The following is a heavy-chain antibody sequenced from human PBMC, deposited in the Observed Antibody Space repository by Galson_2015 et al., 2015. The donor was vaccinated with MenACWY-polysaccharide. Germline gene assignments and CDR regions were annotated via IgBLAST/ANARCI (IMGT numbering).Heavy chain of an antibody. CDR1: GYTFTSYD. Sequence: SVKASCKASGYTFTSYDINWVRQATGQGLEWMGWMNPNSGNTGNAKKFQGRVTMNSNSAMTTDYMEMSSLRSEDTAVYYRARIIARKDTFADSWGHGTLFTVSS. J-gene: IGHJ5*01. CDR3: ARIIARKDTFADS. CDR2: MNPNSGNT. D-gene: IGHD2-21*01. V-gene: IGHV1-8*01.